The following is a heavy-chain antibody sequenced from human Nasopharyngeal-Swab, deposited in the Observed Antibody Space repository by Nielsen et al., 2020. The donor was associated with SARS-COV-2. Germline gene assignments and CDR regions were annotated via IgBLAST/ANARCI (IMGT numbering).Heavy chain of an antibody. CDR3: ARDAWGVRGVIIS. V-gene: IGHV3-30*04. Sequence: GESLKISCAASGFTFSSYAMHWVRQAPGKGLEWVAVISYDGSNKYYAASVKGRFTISRDNSKNTLYLQMNSLRAEDTAVYYCARDAWGVRGVIISWGQGTLVTVSS. D-gene: IGHD3-10*01. J-gene: IGHJ4*02. CDR2: ISYDGSNK. CDR1: GFTFSSYA.